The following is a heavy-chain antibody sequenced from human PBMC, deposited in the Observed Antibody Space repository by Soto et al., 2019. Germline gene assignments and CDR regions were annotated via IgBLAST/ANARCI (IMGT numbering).Heavy chain of an antibody. CDR1: GDSISNLDYF. Sequence: SETLSLSCSVSGDSISNLDYFWAWIRQPPGQALEYIGYIYKSATTYYNPSFESRVAISVDTSKSQFSLNVTSVTAADTAVYFCARGRYCLTGRCFPNWFDSWSQGALVTVS. D-gene: IGHD7-27*01. CDR2: IYKSATT. V-gene: IGHV4-30-4*01. CDR3: ARGRYCLTGRCFPNWFDS. J-gene: IGHJ5*01.